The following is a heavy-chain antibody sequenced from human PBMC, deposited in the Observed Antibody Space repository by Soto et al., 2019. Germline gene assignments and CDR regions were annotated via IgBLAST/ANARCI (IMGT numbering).Heavy chain of an antibody. V-gene: IGHV1-46*03. CDR2: INPSGGST. CDR1: GYTFTYYA. CDR3: ARPYYYGMDV. J-gene: IGHJ6*02. Sequence: ASVKVSCKASGYTFTYYAMHWVRQAPGQRLEWMGIINPSGGSTSYAQKFQGRVTMTRDTSTSTVYMELSSLRSEDAAVYYCARPYYYGMDVWGQGTTVTVSS.